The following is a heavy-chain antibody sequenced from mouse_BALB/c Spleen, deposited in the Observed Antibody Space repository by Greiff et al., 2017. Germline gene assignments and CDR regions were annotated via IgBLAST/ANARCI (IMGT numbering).Heavy chain of an antibody. V-gene: IGHV5-6*02. J-gene: IGHJ4*01. CDR3: ASRHYYRTPLGAMDY. Sequence: EVKVVESGGDLVKPGGSLKLSCAASGFTFSSYGMSWVRQTPDKRLEWVATISSGGSYTYYPDSVKGRFTISRDNAKNTLYLQMSSLKSEDTAMYSCASRHYYRTPLGAMDYWGQGTSVTVSS. CDR2: ISSGGSYT. D-gene: IGHD1-1*01. CDR1: GFTFSSYG.